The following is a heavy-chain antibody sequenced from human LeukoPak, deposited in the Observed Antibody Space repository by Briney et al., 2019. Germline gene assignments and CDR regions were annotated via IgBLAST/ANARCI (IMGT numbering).Heavy chain of an antibody. CDR2: ISVSGNT. V-gene: IGHV3-23*01. CDR1: GFTLSSYA. J-gene: IGHJ4*02. Sequence: GGSLRLSCAASGFTLSSYAMSWVRQAPGKGLEWVSAISVSGNTYHADSVKGRFTISRDNSKNTLYLQVNSLRAEDTAVYYCAKENRERDFDYWGQGTLVTVSS. D-gene: IGHD5-24*01. CDR3: AKENRERDFDY.